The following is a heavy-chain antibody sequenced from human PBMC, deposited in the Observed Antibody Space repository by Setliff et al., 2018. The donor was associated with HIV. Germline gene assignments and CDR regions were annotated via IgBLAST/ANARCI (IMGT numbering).Heavy chain of an antibody. J-gene: IGHJ6*03. Sequence: LSLTCTVSGGSITRYYWSWIRQPPGKGLEWIGYIFNSVTTNYSPSLKSRLTISLDTSKNQFSLKLSSVTAADTAVYYCARGEAAAGTSYYYYYMDVWGKGTTVTVSS. CDR3: ARGEAAAGTSYYYYYMDV. CDR2: IFNSVTT. D-gene: IGHD6-13*01. V-gene: IGHV4-59*08. CDR1: GGSITRYY.